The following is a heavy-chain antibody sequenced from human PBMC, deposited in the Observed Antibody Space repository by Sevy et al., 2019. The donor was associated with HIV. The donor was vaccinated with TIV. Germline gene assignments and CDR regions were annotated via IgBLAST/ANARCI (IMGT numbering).Heavy chain of an antibody. CDR1: GGTFSTYG. CDR2: IIPILGTG. J-gene: IGHJ4*02. D-gene: IGHD6-19*01. Sequence: ASVKVSCKASGGTFSTYGISWVRQAPGQGPEWMGGIIPILGTGNYAQMFQGRVTITADESTKTAYMELSSLRSEDTAVYYCARGGGNGWYYFDYWGQETLVTVSS. CDR3: ARGGGNGWYYFDY. V-gene: IGHV1-69*13.